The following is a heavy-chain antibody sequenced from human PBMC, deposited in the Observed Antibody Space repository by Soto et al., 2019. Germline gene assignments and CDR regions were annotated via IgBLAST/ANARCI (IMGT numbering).Heavy chain of an antibody. CDR1: GYTFTSYG. CDR2: ISGYTGNT. Sequence: QAQLVQSGPEVKNPGASVKVSCKASGYTFTSYGISWVRQAPGQGFEWMGWISGYTGNTNYAQKVQGRATPTTDTSTSTAYMELTRLTPDDTAVYYCARDERGSWSYFGRLNWFDPWGQGTLVTVSS. CDR3: ARDERGSWSYFGRLNWFDP. J-gene: IGHJ5*02. V-gene: IGHV1-18*01. D-gene: IGHD3-10*01.